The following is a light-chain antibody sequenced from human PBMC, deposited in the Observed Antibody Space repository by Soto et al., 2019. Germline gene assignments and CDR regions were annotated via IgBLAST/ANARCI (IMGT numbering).Light chain of an antibody. J-gene: IGKJ1*01. V-gene: IGKV3D-20*02. CDR3: QQRSNWPRT. CDR2: GAS. CDR1: QSVSNSY. Sequence: EIVLTQSPGTLSLSPGERATLSCRSSQSVSNSYLAWYQQKPGRAPRLLIYGASSRATDIPDRFSGSGSGTDSTLTISSLEPEDFAVYYCQQRSNWPRTFGQGTKVDIK.